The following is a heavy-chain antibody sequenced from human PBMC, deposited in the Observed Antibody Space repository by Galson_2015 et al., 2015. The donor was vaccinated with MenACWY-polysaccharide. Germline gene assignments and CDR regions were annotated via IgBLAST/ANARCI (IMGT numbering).Heavy chain of an antibody. D-gene: IGHD2-15*01. CDR2: TSPYNGDK. J-gene: IGHJ4*02. CDR3: ARSGYHYEGGDF. Sequence: SVKVSCKASGYNFNVYGVTWVRQAPGQGLEWVGWTSPYNGDKKYAQKLLGRVTLTTDTSTSTAYMELRSLTSDDTAVYYCARSGYHYEGGDFWGQGTLVSVSS. V-gene: IGHV1-18*01. CDR1: GYNFNVYG.